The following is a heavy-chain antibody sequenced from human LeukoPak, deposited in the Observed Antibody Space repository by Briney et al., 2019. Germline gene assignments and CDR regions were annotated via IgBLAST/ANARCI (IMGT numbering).Heavy chain of an antibody. Sequence: ASVKVSCKASGYTFTSYGISWVRQAPGQGLEWMGWISAYNGNTNYARKLQGRVTMTTDTSTSTAYMELRSLRSDDTAVYYCARWSYCSGGSCYWFDPWGQGTLVTVSS. V-gene: IGHV1-18*01. CDR3: ARWSYCSGGSCYWFDP. J-gene: IGHJ5*02. CDR2: ISAYNGNT. D-gene: IGHD2-15*01. CDR1: GYTFTSYG.